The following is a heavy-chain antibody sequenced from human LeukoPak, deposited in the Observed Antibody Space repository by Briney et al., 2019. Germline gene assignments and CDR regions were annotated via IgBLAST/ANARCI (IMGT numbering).Heavy chain of an antibody. CDR2: ISNSGGNT. Sequence: ETLSLTCAVSGGSVTTYHWTWIRQPPGKGLEWVSAISNSGGNTYYADSLKGRFTISRDNSNNTLYLQMYGLRAEDTAVYYCARGTGIARPDYWGQGTLVTVSS. V-gene: IGHV3-23*01. J-gene: IGHJ4*02. D-gene: IGHD6-6*01. CDR3: ARGTGIARPDY. CDR1: GGSVTTYH.